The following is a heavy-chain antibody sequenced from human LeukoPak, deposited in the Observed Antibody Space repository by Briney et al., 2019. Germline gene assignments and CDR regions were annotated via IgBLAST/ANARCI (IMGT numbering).Heavy chain of an antibody. CDR1: GGSISSSSYY. D-gene: IGHD3-22*01. J-gene: IGHJ4*02. Sequence: SETLSLTCTVSGGSISSSSYYWGWIRQPPGKGLEWIGSIYYSGSTYYNPSPKSRVTISVDTSKNQFSLKLSSVTAADTAVYYCARHRATYYYDSSGYYGFDYWGQGTLVTVSS. CDR3: ARHRATYYYDSSGYYGFDY. CDR2: IYYSGST. V-gene: IGHV4-39*01.